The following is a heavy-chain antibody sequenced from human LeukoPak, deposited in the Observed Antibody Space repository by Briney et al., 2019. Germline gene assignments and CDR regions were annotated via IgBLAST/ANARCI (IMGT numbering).Heavy chain of an antibody. CDR3: ARVFPYYDSSGYLQVIGWFDP. V-gene: IGHV1-69*13. CDR1: GGTFSSYA. D-gene: IGHD3-22*01. CDR2: IIPIFGTA. Sequence: SVKVSCKASGGTFSSYAISWVRQAPGQGLEWMGGIIPIFGTANYAQKFQGRVTITADDSTSTAYMELSSLRSEDTAVYYCARVFPYYDSSGYLQVIGWFDPWGQGTLVTVSS. J-gene: IGHJ5*02.